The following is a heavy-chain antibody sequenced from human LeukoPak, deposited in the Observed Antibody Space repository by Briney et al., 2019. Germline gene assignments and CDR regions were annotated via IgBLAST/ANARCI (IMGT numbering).Heavy chain of an antibody. V-gene: IGHV3-7*03. CDR3: DGGTGWVSNLG. CDR2: IKQDGSEK. D-gene: IGHD6-19*01. Sequence: GESLRLSWAASVCSFSNYRMHWVREPPGKGLEWVDNIKQDGSEKYYVDSVKGRFTISRDNAKNSLYLQMNSLRAEDTGVYYCDGGTGWVSNLGGGQGTLVIVSS. CDR1: VCSFSNYR. J-gene: IGHJ4*02.